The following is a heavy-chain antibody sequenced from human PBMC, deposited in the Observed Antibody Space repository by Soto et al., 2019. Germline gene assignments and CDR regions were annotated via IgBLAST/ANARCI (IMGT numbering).Heavy chain of an antibody. CDR1: GFIFSRYG. Sequence: QVQLVESGGGVVQPGTSLRLSCAASGFIFSRYGIHWVRQAPGKGLEWVAIIWYDGSKQYYAESVKGRFTIARDNSKNTLSLQMDRLRAEDTAIYYCARDGYNGNDLRSMDVWGQGTTVTVSS. J-gene: IGHJ6*02. CDR3: ARDGYNGNDLRSMDV. CDR2: IWYDGSKQ. D-gene: IGHD1-20*01. V-gene: IGHV3-33*01.